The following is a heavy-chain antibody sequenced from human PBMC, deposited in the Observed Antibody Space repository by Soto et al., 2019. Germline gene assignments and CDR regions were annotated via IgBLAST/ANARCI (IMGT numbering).Heavy chain of an antibody. Sequence: LRLSCAASGFTFSSYGMHWVRQAPGKGLEWVAVISYDGSNKYYADSVKGRFTISRDNSKNTLYLQMNSLRAEDTAVYYCAKGRFLVRGVIIPSSFDYWGQGTLVTVSS. J-gene: IGHJ4*02. CDR2: ISYDGSNK. V-gene: IGHV3-30*18. CDR3: AKGRFLVRGVIIPSSFDY. CDR1: GFTFSSYG. D-gene: IGHD3-10*01.